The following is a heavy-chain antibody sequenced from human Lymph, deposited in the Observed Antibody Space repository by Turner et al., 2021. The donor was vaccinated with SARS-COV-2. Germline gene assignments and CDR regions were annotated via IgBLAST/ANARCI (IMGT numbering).Heavy chain of an antibody. CDR3: ARGGVDTAMVRYYYYGMDV. V-gene: IGHV4-34*01. Sequence: QVQLQQWGAGLLKPSETLSLPCAVYGGSFSGYYWSCIRQPPGQGLEWIREINHSGRTNYNPSRKSRVTITVDTTKNKFSLKLISVATADTAVYYCARGGVDTAMVRYYYYGMDVWGQGTTVTVSS. CDR1: GGSFSGYY. D-gene: IGHD5-18*01. CDR2: INHSGRT. J-gene: IGHJ6*02.